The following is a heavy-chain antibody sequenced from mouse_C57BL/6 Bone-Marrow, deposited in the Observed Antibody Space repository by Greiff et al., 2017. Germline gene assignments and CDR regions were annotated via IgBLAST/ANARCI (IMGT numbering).Heavy chain of an antibody. V-gene: IGHV1-81*01. J-gene: IGHJ1*03. Sequence: QVQLQQSGAELARPGASVKLSCKASGYTFTSYGISWVKQRTGQGLEWIGEIYPRSGTTYYNEKFKGKATLPADKSSSTAYMELRSLTSEDSAVYFCAKIYYYGSSYFWYFDVWGTGTTVTVSS. CDR3: AKIYYYGSSYFWYFDV. CDR1: GYTFTSYG. D-gene: IGHD1-1*01. CDR2: IYPRSGTT.